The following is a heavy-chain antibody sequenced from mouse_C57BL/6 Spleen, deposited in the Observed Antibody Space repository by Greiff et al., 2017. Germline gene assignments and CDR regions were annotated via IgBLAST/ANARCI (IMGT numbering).Heavy chain of an antibody. CDR2: INPSSGYT. CDR3: ARGGYYDYVGVDY. Sequence: QFQLQQSGAELARPGASVKMSCKASGYTFTSYTMHWVKQRPGQGLEWIGYINPSSGYTKYNQKFKDKATLTADKSSSTAYMQLSSLTSEDSAVYYCARGGYYDYVGVDYWGQGTTLTVSS. D-gene: IGHD2-4*01. J-gene: IGHJ2*01. CDR1: GYTFTSYT. V-gene: IGHV1-4*01.